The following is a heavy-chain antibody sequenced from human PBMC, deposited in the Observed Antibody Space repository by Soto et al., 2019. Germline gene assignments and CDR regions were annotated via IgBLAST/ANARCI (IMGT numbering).Heavy chain of an antibody. CDR1: GGTFSGHA. V-gene: IGHV1-69*06. J-gene: IGHJ4*02. Sequence: QVQLVQSGAEVKKPGSSVKVSCEASGGTFSGHAISWVRQAPGQGPEWMGGLIPLFGTTQHAQNFPDRLTITADKSTSTAYMALTRLRFEDTAIYYCARGPNWGYRFDSWGQGTLVTVSS. CDR2: LIPLFGTT. CDR3: ARGPNWGYRFDS. D-gene: IGHD7-27*01.